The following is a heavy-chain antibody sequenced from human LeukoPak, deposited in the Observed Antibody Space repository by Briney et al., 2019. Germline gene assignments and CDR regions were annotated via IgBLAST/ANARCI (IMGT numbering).Heavy chain of an antibody. CDR3: ARDKVYDSSGYESYYYGMDV. Sequence: ASVKVSCKASGYTFTSYGISWVRQAPGQGLEWMGWISAYNGNTNYAQKLQGRVTMTTDTSTSTAYMELRSLRSDDTAVYYCARDKVYDSSGYESYYYGMDVWGQGTTVTVSS. V-gene: IGHV1-18*04. CDR2: ISAYNGNT. J-gene: IGHJ6*02. D-gene: IGHD3-22*01. CDR1: GYTFTSYG.